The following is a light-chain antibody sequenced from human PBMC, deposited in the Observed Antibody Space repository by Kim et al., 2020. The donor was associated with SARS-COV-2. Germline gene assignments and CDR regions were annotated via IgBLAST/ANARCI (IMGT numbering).Light chain of an antibody. J-gene: IGKJ2*01. CDR3: QQYNSYPYT. V-gene: IGKV1-5*03. Sequence: SVGDRVTITCRASQSISSWLAWYQQKPGKAPNLLIYKASSLESGVPSRFSGSGSGTEFTLTISSLQPDDFATYYCQQYNSYPYTFGQGTKLEI. CDR2: KAS. CDR1: QSISSW.